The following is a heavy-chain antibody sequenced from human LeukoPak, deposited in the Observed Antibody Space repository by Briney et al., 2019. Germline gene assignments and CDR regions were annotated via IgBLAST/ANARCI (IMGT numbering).Heavy chain of an antibody. Sequence: SVKVSCKASGGTFSSYAISWVRQAPGQGLEWMGRIIPIFGTANYAQKFQGRVTITTDESTNTAYMELSSLRSEDTAVYYCARDRRESALWFGESAADAFDIWGQGTMVTVSS. CDR3: ARDRRESALWFGESAADAFDI. V-gene: IGHV1-69*05. D-gene: IGHD3-10*01. CDR2: IIPIFGTA. CDR1: GGTFSSYA. J-gene: IGHJ3*02.